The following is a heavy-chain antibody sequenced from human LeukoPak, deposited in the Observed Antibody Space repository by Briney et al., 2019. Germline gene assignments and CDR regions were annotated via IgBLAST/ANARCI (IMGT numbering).Heavy chain of an antibody. Sequence: SETLSLTCAVYGGSFSGYYRSWIRQPPGKGLEWIGEINHSGSTNYNPSLKSRVTISVDTSKNQFSLKLSSVTAVDTAVYYCARDAFDIWGQGTMVTVSS. CDR2: INHSGST. J-gene: IGHJ3*02. CDR1: GGSFSGYY. CDR3: ARDAFDI. V-gene: IGHV4-34*01.